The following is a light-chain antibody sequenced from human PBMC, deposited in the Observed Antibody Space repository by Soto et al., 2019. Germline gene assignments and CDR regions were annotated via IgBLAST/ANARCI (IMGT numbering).Light chain of an antibody. CDR2: AAS. CDR1: QSISRY. J-gene: IGKJ5*01. V-gene: IGKV1-39*01. Sequence: DIQMTQSPSSLSASVGDSVTITCRSSQSISRYLNWYQQKPGKAPKLLIYAASSXQSGVPSRFSGSGSGTDFTLTISSLQPEDFATYYCQQRYSTSITFGQGTRLEIK. CDR3: QQRYSTSIT.